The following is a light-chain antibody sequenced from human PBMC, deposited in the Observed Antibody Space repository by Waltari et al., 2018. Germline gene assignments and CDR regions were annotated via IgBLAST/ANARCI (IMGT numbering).Light chain of an antibody. V-gene: IGKV1-5*03. CDR2: KAS. J-gene: IGKJ4*01. Sequence: DIQMTQSPSTLSASVGDRVPITCRASQSISDWLAWYQQKPGKAPKLLIYKASSLESGGPSRFSGSGSGTEFTLTISSLQPDDSATYFCQQYTTYLVTFGGGTKVEIK. CDR3: QQYTTYLVT. CDR1: QSISDW.